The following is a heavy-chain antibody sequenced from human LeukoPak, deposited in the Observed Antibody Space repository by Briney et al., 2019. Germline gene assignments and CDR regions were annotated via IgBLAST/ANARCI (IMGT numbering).Heavy chain of an antibody. Sequence: PSETLSLTCAVSGGSISSGGYSWSWIRQPPGKGLEWIGYIYHSGSTYYNPSLKSRVTISVDRSKNQFSLKLSSVTAADTAVYYCARDIVVVPATILGWFDPWGQGTLVTVSS. CDR2: IYHSGST. CDR1: GGSISSGGYS. V-gene: IGHV4-30-2*01. D-gene: IGHD2-2*01. J-gene: IGHJ5*02. CDR3: ARDIVVVPATILGWFDP.